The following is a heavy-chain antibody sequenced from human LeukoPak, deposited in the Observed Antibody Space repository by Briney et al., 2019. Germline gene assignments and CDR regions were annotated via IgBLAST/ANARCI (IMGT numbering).Heavy chain of an antibody. Sequence: GGSLRLSCAASGFTFSGYAMSWVRQAPGKGLEWVSAISGSGGSTYYADSVKGRFTISRDNSKNTLYLQMNSLRAEATAVYYCAKDRASYSSGWPAFDYWGQGTLVTVSS. CDR2: ISGSGGST. V-gene: IGHV3-23*01. D-gene: IGHD6-19*01. J-gene: IGHJ4*02. CDR1: GFTFSGYA. CDR3: AKDRASYSSGWPAFDY.